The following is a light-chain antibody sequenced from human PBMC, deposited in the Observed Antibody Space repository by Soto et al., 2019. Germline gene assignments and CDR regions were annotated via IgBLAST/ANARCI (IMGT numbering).Light chain of an antibody. J-gene: IGLJ2*01. V-gene: IGLV2-14*03. CDR3: SSYTSSGTLVV. CDR2: DVR. Sequence: QSVLTQPASVSGSPGQSITLSCTGSGSDIGGYDFVSWYQHHPNRAPKLLIYDVRHRPSGVSSRFSGSKSDNTASLTISGLQAEDEAHYSCSSYTSSGTLVVFGGGTKLTVL. CDR1: GSDIGGYDF.